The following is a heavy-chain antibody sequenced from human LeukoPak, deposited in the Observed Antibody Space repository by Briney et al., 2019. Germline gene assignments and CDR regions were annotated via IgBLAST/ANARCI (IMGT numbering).Heavy chain of an antibody. CDR2: MNPNTGGT. D-gene: IGHD4-17*01. J-gene: IGHJ4*02. Sequence: LRASVKVSCEASGYTFTASHYIHWLRQAPGQGLEWMGWMNPNTGGTNYAQKFQGRVTMTRDTSISTAYMELSSLRSDDSAVYYCGRDTDYGDYAFDYWGQGTLDTVSS. CDR1: GYTFTASHY. V-gene: IGHV1-2*02. CDR3: GRDTDYGDYAFDY.